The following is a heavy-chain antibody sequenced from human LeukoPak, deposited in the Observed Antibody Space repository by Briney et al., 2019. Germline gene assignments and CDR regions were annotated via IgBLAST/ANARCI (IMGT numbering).Heavy chain of an antibody. CDR1: GYTFTSYD. Sequence: ASLRDSSKASGYTFTSYDINWGRQAPGQGLEWMGWMNPNRGNTGYAQKLQGRVTITRNTSISTAYMEMSKLRSEDTGVYYYARGGRGYYWESGNWFAPWGQGTLVSVSS. V-gene: IGHV1-8*01. J-gene: IGHJ5*02. D-gene: IGHD3-22*01. CDR3: ARGGRGYYWESGNWFAP. CDR2: MNPNRGNT.